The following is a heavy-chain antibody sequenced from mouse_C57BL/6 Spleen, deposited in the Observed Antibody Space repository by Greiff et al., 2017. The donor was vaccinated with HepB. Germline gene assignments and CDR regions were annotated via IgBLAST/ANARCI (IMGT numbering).Heavy chain of an antibody. J-gene: IGHJ2*01. CDR3: ASTTVVAKGGNFDY. CDR1: GFNIKDYY. V-gene: IGHV14-2*01. CDR2: IDPEDGET. Sequence: EVKLVESGAELVKPGASVKLSCTASGFNIKDYYMHWVKQRTEQGLEWIGRIDPEDGETKYAPKFQGKATITADTSSNTAYLQLSSLTSEDTAVYYCASTTVVAKGGNFDYWGQGTTLTVSS. D-gene: IGHD1-1*01.